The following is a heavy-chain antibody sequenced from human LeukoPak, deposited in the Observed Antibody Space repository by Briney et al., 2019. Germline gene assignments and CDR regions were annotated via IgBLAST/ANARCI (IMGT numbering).Heavy chain of an antibody. V-gene: IGHV1-2*02. J-gene: IGHJ4*02. CDR2: INPNGGGT. D-gene: IGHD5-24*01. CDR1: GYTFADCY. Sequence: ASVKVSCKASGYTFADCYVHWVRQAPGQGLEWMGWINPNGGGTKYAQRFQGRVTMTRDTSITTAYMDLSRLTSDDTAVYYCARDRYGDGFAHFDYWGQGALVTVSS. CDR3: ARDRYGDGFAHFDY.